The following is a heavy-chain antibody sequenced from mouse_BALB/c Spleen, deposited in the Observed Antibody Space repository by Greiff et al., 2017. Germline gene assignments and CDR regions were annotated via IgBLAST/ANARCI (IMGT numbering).Heavy chain of an antibody. D-gene: IGHD2-1*01. CDR1: GFSLTSYG. CDR3: ARKRYGNYPYAMDY. Sequence: VQLQQSGPGLVQPSQSLSITCTVSGFSLTSYGVHWVRQSPGKGLEWLGVIWSGGSTDYNAAFISRLSISKDNSKSQVFFKMNSLQANDTAIYYCARKRYGNYPYAMDYWGQGTSVTVSS. CDR2: IWSGGST. V-gene: IGHV2-2*02. J-gene: IGHJ4*01.